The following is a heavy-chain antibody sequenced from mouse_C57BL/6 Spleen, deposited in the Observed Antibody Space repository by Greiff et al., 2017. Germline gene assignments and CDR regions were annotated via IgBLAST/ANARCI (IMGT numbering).Heavy chain of an antibody. Sequence: VQLQQSGPELVKPGASVKISCKASGYAFSSSWMNWVKQRPGKGLEWIGRIYPGDGDTNYNGKFKGKATLTADKSSSTAYMQLSNLTSEDSAVYFCARDGIYYDYDFAYWGQGTLVTVSA. CDR1: GYAFSSSW. CDR2: IYPGDGDT. J-gene: IGHJ3*01. CDR3: ARDGIYYDYDFAY. V-gene: IGHV1-82*01. D-gene: IGHD2-4*01.